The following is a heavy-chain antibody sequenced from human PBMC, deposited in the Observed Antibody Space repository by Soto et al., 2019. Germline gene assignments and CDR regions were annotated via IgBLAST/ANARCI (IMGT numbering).Heavy chain of an antibody. CDR2: ISSNGGST. V-gene: IGHV3-64*01. J-gene: IGHJ6*02. Sequence: GGSLRLSCAASGFTFSSYAMHWVRQAPGKGLEYVSAISSNGGSTYYANSVKGRFTISRDNSKNTLYLQMGSLRAEDMAVYYCARAGGDGAYRMDVGGQGTTVPSP. CDR3: ARAGGDGAYRMDV. D-gene: IGHD2-21*02. CDR1: GFTFSSYA.